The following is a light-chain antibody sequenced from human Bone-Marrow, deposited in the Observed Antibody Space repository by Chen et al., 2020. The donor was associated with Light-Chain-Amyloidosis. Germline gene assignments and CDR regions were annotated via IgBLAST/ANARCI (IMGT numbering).Light chain of an antibody. Sequence: SQELTQPPSVSVFPGQTAWTTWDGDDLPTKYAYWYQQKPGQAPVLVIHRDTERPSGISERFSGSSSGTTATLTISGVQAEDEADYHCQSADSSGTYEVIFGGGTKLTVL. CDR1: DLPTKY. CDR3: QSADSSGTYEVI. V-gene: IGLV3-25*03. J-gene: IGLJ2*01. CDR2: RDT.